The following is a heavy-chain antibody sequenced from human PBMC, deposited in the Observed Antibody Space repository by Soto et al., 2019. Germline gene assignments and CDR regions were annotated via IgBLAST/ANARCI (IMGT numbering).Heavy chain of an antibody. CDR3: ARLAGGNYYYGMDF. CDR1: GYSFTNDW. V-gene: IGHV5-51*01. J-gene: IGHJ6*02. D-gene: IGHD3-16*01. Sequence: GESLKISCSGSGYSFTNDWIGWVRQMPGKGPEWMGIIYPGDSNTRYSPSFQGQVTISADKSISTAYLQWSSLKASDTAIYYCARLAGGNYYYGMDFWGPGTTVTVSS. CDR2: IYPGDSNT.